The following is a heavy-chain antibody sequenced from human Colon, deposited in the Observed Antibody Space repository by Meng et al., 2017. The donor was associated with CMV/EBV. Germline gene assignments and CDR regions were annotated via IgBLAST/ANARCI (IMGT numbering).Heavy chain of an antibody. Sequence: GESLKISCAASGFTFSDYYMSWIRQAPGKGLEWVSYINSSGSTIYYADSVKGRFTISRDNAKNSLYLQMNSLRAEDADVYYCASTPDIVVPDNWFDPWGQGTLVTVSS. D-gene: IGHD2-2*01. CDR1: GFTFSDYY. CDR2: INSSGSTI. J-gene: IGHJ5*02. V-gene: IGHV3-11*04. CDR3: ASTPDIVVPDNWFDP.